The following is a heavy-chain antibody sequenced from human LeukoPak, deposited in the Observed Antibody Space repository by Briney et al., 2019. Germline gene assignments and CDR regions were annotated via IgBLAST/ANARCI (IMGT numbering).Heavy chain of an antibody. CDR3: AKSWAGIVVVTALHFDY. CDR2: ISGSGHNT. D-gene: IGHD2-21*02. Sequence: GGTLRLSCAASGFTFSNYGMNWVRHAPGKGLEWVSAISGSGHNTYYADSVKGRFTISRDNSKNTLYLQMNSLRAEDTAVYYCAKSWAGIVVVTALHFDYWGQGTLVTVSS. J-gene: IGHJ4*02. CDR1: GFTFSNYG. V-gene: IGHV3-23*01.